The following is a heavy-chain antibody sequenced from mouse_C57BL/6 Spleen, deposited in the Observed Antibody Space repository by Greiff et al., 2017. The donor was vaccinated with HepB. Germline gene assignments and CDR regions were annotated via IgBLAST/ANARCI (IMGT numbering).Heavy chain of an antibody. V-gene: IGHV5-17*01. CDR2: ISSGSSTI. CDR1: GFTFSDYG. Sequence: EVQLVESGGGLVKPGGSLKLSCAASGFTFSDYGMHWVRQAPEKGLEWVAYISSGSSTIYYADTLKGRFTISRDNAKNTLFLQMTSLRSEDTAMYYCATDGYYNFDYWGQGTTLTVSS. CDR3: ATDGYYNFDY. D-gene: IGHD2-3*01. J-gene: IGHJ2*01.